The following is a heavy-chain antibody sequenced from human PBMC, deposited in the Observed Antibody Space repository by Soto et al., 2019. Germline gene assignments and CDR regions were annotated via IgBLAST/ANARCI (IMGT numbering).Heavy chain of an antibody. CDR3: ARHGVDYGVYASYYYYGMDV. J-gene: IGHJ6*02. CDR1: GGSISISTYY. D-gene: IGHD4-17*01. Sequence: QGQLQESGPGLVKPAETLSLTCTVSGGSISISTYYWGWIRQPPGKGLEWIGFIYYGGSAYYNPSLKSRVTISIDTSKKQFSLKLTSVTAADTAVFYCARHGVDYGVYASYYYYGMDVWGRGTTVTVSS. V-gene: IGHV4-39*01. CDR2: IYYGGSA.